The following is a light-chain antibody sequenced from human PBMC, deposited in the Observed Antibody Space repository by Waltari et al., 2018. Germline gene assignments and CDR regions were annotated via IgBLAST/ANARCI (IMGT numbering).Light chain of an antibody. Sequence: QSALTQPAAVSGSPGQSITISCPATSCDIGAYDSVSWYVQYPDTSPRLIIFNVTKWPSGVSGRFSGSKSGNAASLTISGLRTEDEADYICSSYVSSSAVIFGGGTKVTVL. V-gene: IGLV2-14*01. CDR3: SSYVSSSAVI. J-gene: IGLJ2*01. CDR2: NVT. CDR1: SCDIGAYDS.